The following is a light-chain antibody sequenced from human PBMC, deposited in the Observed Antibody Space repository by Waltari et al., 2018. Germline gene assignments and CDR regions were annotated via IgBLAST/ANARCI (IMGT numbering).Light chain of an antibody. CDR3: QQYGSSILYT. V-gene: IGKV3-20*01. J-gene: IGKJ2*01. Sequence: VLTHSPGTLSLSPGERVTLSCRASQSLTKRYLAWYQQKPGQAPRLLIYGASSRAAGIPDRFSGSGSGTDFTLTISRLEPEDFAVYYCQQYGSSILYTFGQGTKLEIK. CDR1: QSLTKRY. CDR2: GAS.